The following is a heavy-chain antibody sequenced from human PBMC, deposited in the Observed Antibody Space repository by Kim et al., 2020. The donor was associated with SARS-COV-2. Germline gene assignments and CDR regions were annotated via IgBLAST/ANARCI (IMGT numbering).Heavy chain of an antibody. V-gene: IGHV3-30*03. D-gene: IGHD2-2*01. CDR2: ISYDGSNK. Sequence: GGSLRLSCAASGFTFSSYGMHWVRQAPGKGLEWVAVISYDGSNKYYADSVKGRFTISRDNSKNTLYLQMNSLRAEDTAVYYCASSLPGYGMDVGPRDHGHRLL. CDR3: ASSLPGYGMDV. J-gene: IGHJ6*02. CDR1: GFTFSSYG.